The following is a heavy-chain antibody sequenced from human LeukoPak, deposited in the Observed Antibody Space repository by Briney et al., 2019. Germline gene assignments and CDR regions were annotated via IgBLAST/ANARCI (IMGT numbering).Heavy chain of an antibody. CDR1: GGSVSGGDYY. J-gene: IGHJ4*02. CDR2: IYYTRSA. Sequence: SSETLSLTCTVSGGSVSGGDYYWSCLPQPPGKGLELIGHIYYTRSANYNPSLNSRGPISVYTSKNDFLLKVSSVTAADTAMYYCVIDEISGMQPDYWGQGTLVTVSS. D-gene: IGHD2-15*01. V-gene: IGHV4-61*08. CDR3: VIDEISGMQPDY.